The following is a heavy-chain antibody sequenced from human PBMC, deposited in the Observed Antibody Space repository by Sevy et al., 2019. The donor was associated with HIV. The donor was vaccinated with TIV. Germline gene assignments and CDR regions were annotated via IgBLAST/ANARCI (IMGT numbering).Heavy chain of an antibody. D-gene: IGHD3-10*02. V-gene: IGHV3-74*01. CDR1: GFTFSSYW. J-gene: IGHJ4*02. CDR2: INSDGSST. Sequence: GGSLRLSCAASGFTFSSYWMHWVRQAPGKGLVWVSRINSDGSSTSYVHSVKGRFTISRDNAKNTLYLQMNSLRAEDTAVYYCARDVRRDSYFDYWGQGTLVTVSS. CDR3: ARDVRRDSYFDY.